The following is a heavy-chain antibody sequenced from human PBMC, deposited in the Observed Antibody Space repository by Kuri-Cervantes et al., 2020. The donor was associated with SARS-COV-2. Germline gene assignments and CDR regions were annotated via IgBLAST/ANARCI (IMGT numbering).Heavy chain of an antibody. CDR2: INPSGGST. V-gene: IGHV1-46*03. CDR3: ARGGLVTAASYAFDI. D-gene: IGHD2-2*01. J-gene: IGHJ3*02. CDR1: GYTFTTYY. Sequence: ASVKVSCKASGYTFTTYYMHWVRQAPGQGLEWMGIINPSGGSTSYAQKFQGRVTMTRDTSTSTVYMQLSSLRSEDTAVYDCARGGLVTAASYAFDIWGQGTMVTVSS.